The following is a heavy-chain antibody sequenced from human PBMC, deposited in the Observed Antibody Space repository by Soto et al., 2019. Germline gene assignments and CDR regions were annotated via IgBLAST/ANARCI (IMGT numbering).Heavy chain of an antibody. J-gene: IGHJ5*02. CDR3: AKAYGVGGTSWFDP. Sequence: SETLSLTCTVYGGSFSGYYWSWIRQPPGKGLEWIGEINHSGSTNYNPSLKSRVTISVDTSKNQFSLKLSSVTAADTAVYYCAKAYGVGGTSWFDPWGQGTLVTVSS. D-gene: IGHD1-26*01. CDR2: INHSGST. CDR1: GGSFSGYY. V-gene: IGHV4-34*01.